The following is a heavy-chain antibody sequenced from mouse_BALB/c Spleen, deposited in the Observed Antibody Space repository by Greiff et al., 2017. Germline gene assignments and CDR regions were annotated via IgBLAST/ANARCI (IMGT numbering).Heavy chain of an antibody. V-gene: IGHV14-3*02. CDR3: ARGLRQRCFDY. CDR2: IDPANGNT. CDR1: GFNIKDTY. D-gene: IGHD2-4*01. Sequence: VQLKQSGAELVKPGASVKLSCTASGFNIKDTYMHWVKQRPEQGLEWIGRIDPANGNTKYDPKFQGKATITADTSSNTAYLQLSSLTSEDTAVYDCARGLRQRCFDYWGQGTTLTVSS. J-gene: IGHJ2*01.